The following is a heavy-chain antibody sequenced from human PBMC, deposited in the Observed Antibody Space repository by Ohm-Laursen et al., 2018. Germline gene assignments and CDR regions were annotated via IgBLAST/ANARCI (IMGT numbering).Heavy chain of an antibody. CDR2: IYYSGST. CDR3: AGSYYYYGMDV. CDR1: GGSIRTYY. Sequence: SETLSLTCTVSGGSIRTYYWSWIRQPPGKGLEWIGYIYYSGSTNYNPSLKSRVTISVDTSRNQLSLKLSSVTAADTAVYYCAGSYYYYGMDVWGQGTTVTVSS. V-gene: IGHV4-59*08. J-gene: IGHJ6*02.